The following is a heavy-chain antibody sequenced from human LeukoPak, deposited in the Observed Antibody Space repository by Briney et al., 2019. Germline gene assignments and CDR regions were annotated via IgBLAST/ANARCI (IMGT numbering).Heavy chain of an antibody. V-gene: IGHV3-21*04. D-gene: IGHD5-12*01. CDR2: ISGSSIYI. CDR1: GFTFSTYS. CDR3: AKGSAYDWSFDF. J-gene: IGHJ4*02. Sequence: PGGSLRLSCAASGFTFSTYSMNWVRQAPGKGLEWVSSISGSSIYIYYADSVKGRFTISRDNAKNSLYLQMNSLRAEDTAIYYCAKGSAYDWSFDFWGQGTLVTVSS.